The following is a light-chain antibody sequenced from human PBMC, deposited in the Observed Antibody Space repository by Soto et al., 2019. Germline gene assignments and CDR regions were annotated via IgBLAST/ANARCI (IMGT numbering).Light chain of an antibody. J-gene: IGKJ2*01. CDR1: QSVGIY. CDR3: QQRPNWPVYP. V-gene: IGKV3-11*01. Sequence: EIVLTQSPATLSLSPGERATLSCRASQSVGIYLAWYQQKPGQAPRLLIYDASHRATGIPARFSGSGSGTDFTLTISNLEPEDFVVYSCQQRPNWPVYPFAQGTKVEIK. CDR2: DAS.